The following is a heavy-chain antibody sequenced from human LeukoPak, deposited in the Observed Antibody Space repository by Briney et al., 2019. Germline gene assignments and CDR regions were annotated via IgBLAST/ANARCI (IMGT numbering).Heavy chain of an antibody. CDR3: ARDNEVTRLLDY. Sequence: SETLSLTCAVYGGSFSGYCWSWIRQPPGKGLEWIGYIYYSGSTNYNPSLKSRVTISVDTSKNQFSLKLSSVTAADTAVYYCARDNEVTRLLDYWGQGTLVTVSS. D-gene: IGHD4-11*01. CDR1: GGSFSGYC. V-gene: IGHV4-59*01. CDR2: IYYSGST. J-gene: IGHJ4*02.